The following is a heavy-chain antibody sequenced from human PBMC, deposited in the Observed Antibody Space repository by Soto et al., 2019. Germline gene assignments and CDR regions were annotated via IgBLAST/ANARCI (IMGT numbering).Heavy chain of an antibody. D-gene: IGHD4-17*01. Sequence: QLLLQESGPGLVKPSETLSLTCAVSGASISESSHYGAWIRQPPGKGLEWIASIYYTGRTYYNPPLRGRLTISIDTSRDQFSLNLSSVTAADMAVYYCARHFGNYGDWAFDFWGQGTLVPVSS. CDR3: ARHFGNYGDWAFDF. V-gene: IGHV4-39*01. J-gene: IGHJ4*02. CDR1: GASISESSHY. CDR2: IYYTGRT.